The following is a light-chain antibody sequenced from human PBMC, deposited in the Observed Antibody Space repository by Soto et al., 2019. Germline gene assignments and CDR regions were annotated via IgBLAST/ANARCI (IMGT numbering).Light chain of an antibody. J-gene: IGKJ4*01. CDR3: QQYDKPLT. CDR1: QDISNY. CDR2: AAS. Sequence: DIQMTQSPSSLSASVGDRVTITCQASQDISNYLYWYQQKPGKGPQLLIYAASNLKTGVPSRFSGSGSGTNFTFTISRLQTEDIATYYCQQYDKPLTFGGGTKVEIK. V-gene: IGKV1-33*01.